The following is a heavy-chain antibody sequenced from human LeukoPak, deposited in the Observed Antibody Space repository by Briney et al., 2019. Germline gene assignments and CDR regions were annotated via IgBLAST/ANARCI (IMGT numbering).Heavy chain of an antibody. J-gene: IGHJ3*02. Sequence: ASVKVSCKASGFTFTSSAMQWVRQARGQRLEWIGRIVVGSGNTNYAQKFQERVTITRDMSTSTAYMELSSLRSEDTAVYYCARRSGSYDFWSGYVRRNDAFDIWGQGTMVTVSS. CDR2: IVVGSGNT. D-gene: IGHD3-3*01. CDR3: ARRSGSYDFWSGYVRRNDAFDI. CDR1: GFTFTSSA. V-gene: IGHV1-58*02.